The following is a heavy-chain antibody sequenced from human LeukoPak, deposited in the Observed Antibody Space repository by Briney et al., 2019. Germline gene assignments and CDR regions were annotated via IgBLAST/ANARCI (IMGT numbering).Heavy chain of an antibody. V-gene: IGHV3-7*01. CDR2: IKQDGSEK. CDR3: ASVGYSSSSFDY. D-gene: IGHD6-6*01. J-gene: IGHJ4*02. CDR1: GFTFSSYA. Sequence: PGGSLRLSCAASGFTFSSYAMTWVRQAPGKGLEWVANIKQDGSEKDSVDSLKGRFTISRDNAKNSVYLQMNSLRAEDTAVYYCASVGYSSSSFDYWGQGTLVTVSS.